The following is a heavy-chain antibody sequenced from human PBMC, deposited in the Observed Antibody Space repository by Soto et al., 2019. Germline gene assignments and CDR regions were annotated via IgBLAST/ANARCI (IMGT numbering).Heavy chain of an antibody. CDR2: IYYSGST. CDR1: GGSISSGDYY. Sequence: QVQLQESGPGLVKPSQTLSLTCTVSGGSISSGDYYWSWIRQPPGKGLECIGYIYYSGSTYYNPSPKSRVIISVDTSKNQFSLKLSSVTAADTAVYYCARWLGYGPHFDYWGQGTLVTVSS. CDR3: ARWLGYGPHFDY. V-gene: IGHV4-30-4*01. D-gene: IGHD5-12*01. J-gene: IGHJ4*02.